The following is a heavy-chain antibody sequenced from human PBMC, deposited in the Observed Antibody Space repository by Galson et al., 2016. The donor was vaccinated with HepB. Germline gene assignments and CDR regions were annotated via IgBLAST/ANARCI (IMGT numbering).Heavy chain of an antibody. J-gene: IGHJ5*01. CDR2: IKEAGDED. V-gene: IGHV3-7*01. CDR1: GLSFSSHW. CDR3: AYVPSAGWFDF. Sequence: SLRLSCAASGLSFSSHWLSWVRQAPGKGLEWVANIKEAGDEDFYVDSVKGRFTISRDNGANSLFLQMNSLRVEDTAVYFCAYVPSAGWFDFWGQGSLVTVSS. D-gene: IGHD3-16*01.